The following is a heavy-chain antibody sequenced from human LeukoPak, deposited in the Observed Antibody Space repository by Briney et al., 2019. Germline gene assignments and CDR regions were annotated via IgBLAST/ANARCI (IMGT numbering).Heavy chain of an antibody. CDR3: GRSVAFREIPRDF. CDR2: IIPILGIA. J-gene: IGHJ4*02. CDR1: GGTFSIYA. D-gene: IGHD2-21*01. V-gene: IGHV1-69*04. Sequence: SVKCSCKASGGTFSIYAVSWVRQAPGQGLEWMGRIIPILGIANYAQKFQGRVTITADKSTSTSIASMELSSLRSEDTAVYYCGRSVAFREIPRDFSGQGTLVTVSS.